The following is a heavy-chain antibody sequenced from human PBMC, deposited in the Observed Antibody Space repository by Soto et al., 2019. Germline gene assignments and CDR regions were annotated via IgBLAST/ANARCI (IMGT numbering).Heavy chain of an antibody. CDR1: SDSIAGENW. D-gene: IGHD6-25*01. J-gene: IGHJ4*02. V-gene: IGHV4-4*02. Sequence: QVQLQESGPGLVKPSETLSLTCTVSSDSIAGENWWSWVRQPPGMGLEWIGEIFHTGGTNCNPSLKRRVTMELDKSKNQFSLNLISATAADTAVYYCARVFSSGSGWMYYFDFWGQGTLVSVSS. CDR3: ARVFSSGSGWMYYFDF. CDR2: IFHTGGT.